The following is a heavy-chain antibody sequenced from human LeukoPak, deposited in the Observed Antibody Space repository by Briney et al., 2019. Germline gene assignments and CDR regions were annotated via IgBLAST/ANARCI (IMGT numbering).Heavy chain of an antibody. J-gene: IGHJ6*03. Sequence: SETLSLTCSVSGASISSYSWSWIRQTPGKGLEWIGYIYNSATPNYNPSLKSRLTISVDTSKNQISLRLTSVTAADTAVYYCARNSSSSWGYYSMDVWGKGTTVTVSS. CDR1: GASISSYS. V-gene: IGHV4-59*01. CDR2: IYNSATP. CDR3: ARNSSSSWGYYSMDV. D-gene: IGHD6-13*01.